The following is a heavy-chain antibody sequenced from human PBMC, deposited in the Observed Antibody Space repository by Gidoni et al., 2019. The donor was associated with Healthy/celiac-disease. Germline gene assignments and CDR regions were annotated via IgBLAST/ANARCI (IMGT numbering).Heavy chain of an antibody. Sequence: EVQLVQSGAEVNKRGESLRISCKGPGYSFTGYWISWVRQMTGKGLGWMGRIDPSDSYTNSSPSFQGNVTISADKSISTAYLQWSSLKASDTAMYYCARRSKYSYVIDYWGQGTLVTVSS. V-gene: IGHV5-10-1*03. CDR2: IDPSDSYT. D-gene: IGHD5-18*01. CDR1: GYSFTGYW. CDR3: ARRSKYSYVIDY. J-gene: IGHJ4*02.